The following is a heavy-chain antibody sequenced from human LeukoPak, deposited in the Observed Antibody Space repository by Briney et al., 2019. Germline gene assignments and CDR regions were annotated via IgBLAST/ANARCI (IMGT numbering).Heavy chain of an antibody. CDR2: IKSKTDGGTT. J-gene: IGHJ3*02. D-gene: IGHD3-22*01. V-gene: IGHV3-15*01. CDR3: TTELITLDAFDI. Sequence: PGGSLRLSCAASGFTFSNAWVSWVRQAPGKGLEWVGRIKSKTDGGTTDYAAPVKGRFTISRDDSKNTLYLQMNSLKTEDTAVYYCTTELITLDAFDIWGHGTMVTVSS. CDR1: GFTFSNAW.